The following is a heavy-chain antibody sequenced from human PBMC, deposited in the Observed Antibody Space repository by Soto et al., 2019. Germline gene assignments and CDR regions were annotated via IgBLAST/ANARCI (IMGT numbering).Heavy chain of an antibody. CDR3: ARGFRVERSGYYLRTFDY. D-gene: IGHD3-22*01. Sequence: QVQLVQSGAEVKKPGSSVKVSCKASGGTFSSYAISWVRQAPGQGLEWMGGIIPIFGTANYAQKFQGRVTSTADESKSTAYMERRSLRSEDTAVYYCARGFRVERSGYYLRTFDYWGQGTLVTVSS. CDR1: GGTFSSYA. J-gene: IGHJ4*02. V-gene: IGHV1-69*01. CDR2: IIPIFGTA.